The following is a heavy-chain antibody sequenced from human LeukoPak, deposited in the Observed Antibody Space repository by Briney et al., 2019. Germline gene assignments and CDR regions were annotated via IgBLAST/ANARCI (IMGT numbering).Heavy chain of an antibody. J-gene: IGHJ5*02. V-gene: IGHV3-30*04. CDR1: GFTFSSYA. D-gene: IGHD3-22*01. CDR2: ISYDGSNK. CDR3: ARDGYDSSGYYFNWFDP. Sequence: PGGSLRLSCAASGFTFSSYAMHWVRQAPGKGLEWVAVISYDGSNKYYADSVKGRFTISRDNSKNTLYLQMNSLRAEDTAVYYCARDGYDSSGYYFNWFDPWGQGTLVTVSS.